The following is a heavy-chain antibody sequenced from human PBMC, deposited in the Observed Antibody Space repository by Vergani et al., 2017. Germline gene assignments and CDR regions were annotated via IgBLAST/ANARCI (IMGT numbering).Heavy chain of an antibody. CDR3: AGDLRLLYNRFDP. V-gene: IGHV3-33*01. CDR1: GLTFNQYG. J-gene: IGHJ5*02. Sequence: QVQLVESGGGVVQPGRSLRLSCAASGLTFNQYGMHWVRQAPGKGLGWVAVTWYDGNNKQYAHSVKGRFTISRDNSKSTMYLQMNNLRDEDTGVYYCAGDLRLLYNRFDPWGQGTLVTVSS. CDR2: TWYDGNNK. D-gene: IGHD1-14*01.